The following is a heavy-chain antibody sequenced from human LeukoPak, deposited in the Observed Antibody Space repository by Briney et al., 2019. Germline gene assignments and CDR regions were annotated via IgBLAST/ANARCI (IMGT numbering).Heavy chain of an antibody. Sequence: SETLSLTCTVSGGSFSTYYWSWIRQPPGKGLEWIGYIYYSGSTNYNPSLKSRVTISVDTSKNQFSLKLSSVTAADTAVYYCAREYGRRDAFDIWGQGTMVTVSS. D-gene: IGHD4-17*01. J-gene: IGHJ3*02. CDR3: AREYGRRDAFDI. CDR1: GGSFSTYY. CDR2: IYYSGST. V-gene: IGHV4-59*01.